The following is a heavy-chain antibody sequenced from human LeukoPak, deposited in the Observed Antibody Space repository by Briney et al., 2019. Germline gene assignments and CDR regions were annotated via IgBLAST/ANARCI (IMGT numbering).Heavy chain of an antibody. D-gene: IGHD3-22*01. Sequence: GGSLRLSCAASGFTVSSNYMSWVRQAPGKGLEWVSVIYSGGSTYYADSVKGRFTISRDNSKNTLYLQMNSLRAEDTAVYYCASQRPDSSGCYYGSRAFDIWGQGTMVTVSS. V-gene: IGHV3-53*01. CDR2: IYSGGST. CDR3: ASQRPDSSGCYYGSRAFDI. CDR1: GFTVSSNY. J-gene: IGHJ3*02.